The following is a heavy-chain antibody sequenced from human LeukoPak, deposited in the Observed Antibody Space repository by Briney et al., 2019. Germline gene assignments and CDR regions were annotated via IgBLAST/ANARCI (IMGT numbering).Heavy chain of an antibody. V-gene: IGHV4-39*07. CDR1: GGSISSSSYY. CDR2: IYYSGST. CDR3: AGDHGSSSWTRRFDP. Sequence: SETLSLTCTVSGGSISSSSYYWGWIRQPPGKGLEWIGSIYYSGSTYYNPSLKSRVTISVDTSKNQFSLKLSSVTAADTAVYYCAGDHGSSSWTRRFDPWGQGTLVTVSS. D-gene: IGHD6-13*01. J-gene: IGHJ5*02.